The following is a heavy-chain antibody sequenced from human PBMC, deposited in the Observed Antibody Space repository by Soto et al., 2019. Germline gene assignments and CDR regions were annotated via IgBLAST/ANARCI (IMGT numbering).Heavy chain of an antibody. Sequence: QVRLVESGGGAVQPGDSLRLSCDASGFTFSTYALHWVRQAPGKGLEWVAFISYTGANQYDADSVKGRFTVSRDNSKNIASLQMTSLKPEDSAVYYCARDAFLYSLGASYDHLGQGTLVTVSS. CDR3: ARDAFLYSLGASYDH. CDR1: GFTFSTYA. CDR2: ISYTGANQ. D-gene: IGHD4-4*01. V-gene: IGHV3-30-3*01. J-gene: IGHJ4*02.